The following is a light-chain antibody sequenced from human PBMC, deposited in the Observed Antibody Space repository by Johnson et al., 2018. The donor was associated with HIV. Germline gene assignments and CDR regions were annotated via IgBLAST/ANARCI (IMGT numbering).Light chain of an antibody. CDR1: SSNIGNNY. V-gene: IGLV1-51*01. CDR2: DNN. CDR3: GTWGSSLSAGGV. J-gene: IGLJ1*01. Sequence: QSVLTQPPSVSAAPGQKVTISCSGSSSNIGNNYVSWYQQLPGTAPKLLMYDNNKLPSGIPDRFSGSKSGTSATLGITGLQTGDEADYYCGTWGSSLSAGGVFGTGTKVTVV.